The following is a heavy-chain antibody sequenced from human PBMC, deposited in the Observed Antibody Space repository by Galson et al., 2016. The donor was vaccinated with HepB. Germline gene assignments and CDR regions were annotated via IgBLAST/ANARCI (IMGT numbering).Heavy chain of an antibody. Sequence: LRLSCAASGFSLGNYWTNWARQAPGKGLGWLANIKKDGSEINYVDSVKGRFTISRDNAKNSLFLQMNTLRVEDTAVYYCTREFDLWGRGTQVTVSS. CDR1: GFSLGNYW. CDR2: IKKDGSEI. CDR3: TREFDL. J-gene: IGHJ2*01. V-gene: IGHV3-7*04.